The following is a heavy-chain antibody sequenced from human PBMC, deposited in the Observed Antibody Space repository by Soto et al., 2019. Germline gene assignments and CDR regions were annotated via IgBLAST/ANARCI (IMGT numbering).Heavy chain of an antibody. CDR2: IDTSSTKI. Sequence: QVQLVESGGDLVKRGGSLRLSCAASGYTFSDYYMSWIRQAPGKGLEWISYIDTSSTKIYYADSVKGRFTISRDNAKNSPYLEMNSMRDADTAGYYFASHYDMWSGYLSPVDYWGHGTLVTVSS. V-gene: IGHV3-11*01. J-gene: IGHJ4*01. CDR1: GYTFSDYY. D-gene: IGHD3-3*01. CDR3: ASHYDMWSGYLSPVDY.